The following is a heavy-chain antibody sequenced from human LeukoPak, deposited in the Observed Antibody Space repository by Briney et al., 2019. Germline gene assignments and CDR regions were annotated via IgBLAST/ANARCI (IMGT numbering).Heavy chain of an antibody. Sequence: GESLQISCRGSGYSFTNYWIGWVRQMPGKGLEWMGIIYPGDSDTRYSPSFQGQVTISADKSISTAYLQWSSLKASDTAMYYCASSVSSGYYGFDYWGQGTLVTVSS. CDR2: IYPGDSDT. CDR1: GYSFTNYW. D-gene: IGHD3-22*01. CDR3: ASSVSSGYYGFDY. J-gene: IGHJ4*02. V-gene: IGHV5-51*01.